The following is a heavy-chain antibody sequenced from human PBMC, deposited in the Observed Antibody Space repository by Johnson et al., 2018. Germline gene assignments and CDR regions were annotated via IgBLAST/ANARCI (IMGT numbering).Heavy chain of an antibody. CDR1: GFTFSDYY. V-gene: IGHV3-11*01. CDR2: ISSSGSTI. D-gene: IGHD6-6*01. CDR3: AKDTGSSGYYYYMDV. J-gene: IGHJ6*03. Sequence: QVQLVQSGGGLVQPGGSLRLSCAASGFTFSDYYMSWIRQAPGKGLEWVSYISSSGSTIYYADSVKGRFTISRDNAKNSLYLQMNSLRPEDTALYYCAKDTGSSGYYYYMDVWGKGTTVTVSS.